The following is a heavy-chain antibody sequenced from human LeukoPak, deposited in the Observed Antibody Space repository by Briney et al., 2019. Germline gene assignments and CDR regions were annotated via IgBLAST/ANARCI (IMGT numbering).Heavy chain of an antibody. CDR2: ISGSGGST. J-gene: IGHJ3*02. CDR1: GFTFSSYA. D-gene: IGHD2-2*01. CDR3: AKVRGCSSTSCPHAFDI. Sequence: PGASLRLSCAASGFTFSSYAMSWVRQAPGKGLEWVSAISGSGGSTYYTDSVKGRFTISRDNSKNTLYLQMNSLGAEDTAVYYCAKVRGCSSTSCPHAFDIWGQGTMVTVSS. V-gene: IGHV3-23*01.